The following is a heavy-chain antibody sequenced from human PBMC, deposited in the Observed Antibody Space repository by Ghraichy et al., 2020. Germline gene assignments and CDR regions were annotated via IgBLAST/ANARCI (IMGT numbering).Heavy chain of an antibody. V-gene: IGHV3-23*01. CDR2: ISGSGGST. CDR1: GFTFSSYA. CDR3: AKDKLMVQGVIMTYYYYYYMDV. Sequence: GESLNITCAASGFTFSSYAMSWVRQAPGKGLEWVSAISGSGGSTYYADSVKGRFTISRDNSKNTLYLQMNSLRAEDTAVYYCAKDKLMVQGVIMTYYYYYYMDVWGKGTTVTVSS. J-gene: IGHJ6*03. D-gene: IGHD3-10*01.